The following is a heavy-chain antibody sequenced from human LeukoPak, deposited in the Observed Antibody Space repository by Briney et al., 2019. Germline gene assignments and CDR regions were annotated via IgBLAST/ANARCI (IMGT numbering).Heavy chain of an antibody. J-gene: IGHJ4*02. CDR2: IKPKIDGGAT. CDR1: GFDFSNTL. D-gene: IGHD2-21*02. V-gene: IGHV3-15*01. CDR3: TTSMSRGVTAARN. Sequence: GGSLRLSCAASGFDFSNTLMTWVRQFPGKGLQWVGRIKPKIDGGATAYTAPVSGRFTISRDDSQNILYLQMNNLEAEDTALYYCTTSMSRGVTAARNWSQGTLVAVSS.